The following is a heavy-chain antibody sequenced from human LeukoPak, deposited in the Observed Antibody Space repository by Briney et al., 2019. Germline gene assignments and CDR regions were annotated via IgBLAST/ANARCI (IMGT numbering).Heavy chain of an antibody. V-gene: IGHV3-23*01. Sequence: GGSLRLSCVASGFMFSDYAMSWVRQAPGKGLEWVSSISSSGGTTFYADSVKGRFTISRDLSKKTVHLEMKAMRAEDTAVYYCAKDPRPHYDVPVGYWGQGTLVTVSP. CDR3: AKDPRPHYDVPVGY. CDR2: ISSSGGTT. CDR1: GFMFSDYA. J-gene: IGHJ4*02. D-gene: IGHD3-3*01.